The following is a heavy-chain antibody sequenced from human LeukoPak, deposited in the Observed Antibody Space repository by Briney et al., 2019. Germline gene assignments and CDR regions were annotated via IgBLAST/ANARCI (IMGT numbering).Heavy chain of an antibody. CDR2: IYYSGST. J-gene: IGHJ4*02. D-gene: IGHD3-10*01. V-gene: IGHV4-30-4*02. CDR3: ARVASELWFGELLNPEFDY. CDR1: GGSISSGDYY. Sequence: SETLSLTCTVSGGSISSGDYYWSWIRQPPGKGLEWIGYIYYSGSTYYNPSLKSRVTISVDTSKNQFSLKLSSVTAADTAVYYCARVASELWFGELLNPEFDYWGQGTLVTVSS.